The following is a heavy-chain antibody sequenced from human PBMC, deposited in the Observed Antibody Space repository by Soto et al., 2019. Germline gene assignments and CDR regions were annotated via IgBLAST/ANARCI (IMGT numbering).Heavy chain of an antibody. J-gene: IGHJ3*02. Sequence: ASVKVSCTVSGYTHTELSMHWVRQAPGKGLEWMGGFDPEDGETIYAQKFQGRVTMTEDTSTDTAYMELSSLRSEDTAVYYCATDTPPYSGSYGGAFDIWGQGTMVTVSS. CDR2: FDPEDGET. CDR3: ATDTPPYSGSYGGAFDI. D-gene: IGHD1-26*01. CDR1: GYTHTELS. V-gene: IGHV1-24*01.